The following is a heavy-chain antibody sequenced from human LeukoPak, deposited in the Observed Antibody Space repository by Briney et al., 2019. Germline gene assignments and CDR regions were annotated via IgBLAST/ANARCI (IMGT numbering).Heavy chain of an antibody. D-gene: IGHD6-19*01. CDR3: ARNTTVASGMQY. V-gene: IGHV4-59*01. CDR2: IYIKST. CDR1: GGSISTFS. J-gene: IGHJ4*02. Sequence: SETLSLTCTVSGGSISTFSWSWIRQFPGKGLEWIGSIYIKSTNYNPSLKSRVAISVDTSKNQFSLRLDSVTTADTAVYYCARNTTVASGMQYWGQGTLVTVSS.